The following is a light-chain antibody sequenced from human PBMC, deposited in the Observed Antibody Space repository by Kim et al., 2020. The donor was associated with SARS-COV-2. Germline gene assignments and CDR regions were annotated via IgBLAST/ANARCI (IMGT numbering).Light chain of an antibody. V-gene: IGLV3-19*01. CDR2: GKN. Sequence: GQTVRIKCQGGSLRSYYASWYQQKPGQAPVLVIYGKNNRPSGIPDRFSGSSSGNTASLTITGAQAEDEADYYCNSRDSSGNHHYVFGTGTKVTVL. CDR1: SLRSYY. CDR3: NSRDSSGNHHYV. J-gene: IGLJ1*01.